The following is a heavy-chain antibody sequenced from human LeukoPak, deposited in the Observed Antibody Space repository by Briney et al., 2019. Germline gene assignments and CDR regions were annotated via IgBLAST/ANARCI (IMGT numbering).Heavy chain of an antibody. CDR3: ARDPPSFQH. J-gene: IGHJ1*01. Sequence: GGSLRLSCAASGFTFSTYAMNWVRQAPGKGLEWVSAISGSGGSTYYADSVKGRFTISRDNAKNSLYLQMNSLRAEDTAVYYCARDPPSFQHWGQGTLVTVSS. CDR2: ISGSGGST. V-gene: IGHV3-23*01. CDR1: GFTFSTYA.